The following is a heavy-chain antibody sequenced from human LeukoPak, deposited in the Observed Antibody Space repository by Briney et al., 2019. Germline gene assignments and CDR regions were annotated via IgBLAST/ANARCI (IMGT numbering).Heavy chain of an antibody. J-gene: IGHJ4*02. V-gene: IGHV1-2*02. CDR3: ARDHSSGWYVGY. Sequence: ASVKVSCKASGYTFTGYYMHWVRQAPGQGLEWMGWINANSGGTNYAPKFQGRVTMTRDTAISTAYMELSRLTSDDTAVYYCARDHSSGWYVGYWGQGTLVTVSS. D-gene: IGHD6-19*01. CDR1: GYTFTGYY. CDR2: INANSGGT.